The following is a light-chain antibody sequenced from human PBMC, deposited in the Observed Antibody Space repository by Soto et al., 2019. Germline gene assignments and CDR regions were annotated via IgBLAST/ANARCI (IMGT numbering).Light chain of an antibody. CDR2: DVS. CDR1: SSDVGGYNY. CDR3: SSYTSSSTLV. J-gene: IGLJ2*01. Sequence: QSALTQPASVSGSPGQSITISCTGTSSDVGGYNYVSWYQQHPGKAPKRMIYDVSNRPSGVSNRFSGSKSGNTASLTISGLQAEDEGDYYCSSYTSSSTLVFGGGTKVTVL. V-gene: IGLV2-14*01.